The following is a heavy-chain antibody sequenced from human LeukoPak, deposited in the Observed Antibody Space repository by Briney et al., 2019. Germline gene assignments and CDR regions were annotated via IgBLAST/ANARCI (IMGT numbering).Heavy chain of an antibody. CDR1: GFTFSIYA. J-gene: IGHJ1*01. CDR2: ISGSGGST. CDR3: AKMLSVASRAECFHH. D-gene: IGHD6-19*01. Sequence: GGSLRLSCAASGFTFSIYAMSCVRQATGKGLEWVSAISGSGGSTFYADSVKGRFTISRDNSKNTLYLQKNSLRAYDTAVYYWAKMLSVASRAECFHHWGQGTPVTFS. V-gene: IGHV3-23*01.